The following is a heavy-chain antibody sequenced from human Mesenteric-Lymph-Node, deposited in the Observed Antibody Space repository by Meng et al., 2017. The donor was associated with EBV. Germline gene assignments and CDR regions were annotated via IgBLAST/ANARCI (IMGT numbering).Heavy chain of an antibody. CDR3: ARTNYGDYNWFDP. Sequence: VQLQDAGPGLVKPSQTLSLTYPVSGGSIGRGGCDWSWIRQHPGKGLEWIGYIYYSGSSYYNPSLRSRVAISIDTSKNQFSLKLTSVTAADTAVYFCARTNYGDYNWFDPWGQGTLVTVSS. J-gene: IGHJ5*02. CDR1: GGSIGRGGCD. V-gene: IGHV4-31*02. CDR2: IYYSGSS. D-gene: IGHD4-17*01.